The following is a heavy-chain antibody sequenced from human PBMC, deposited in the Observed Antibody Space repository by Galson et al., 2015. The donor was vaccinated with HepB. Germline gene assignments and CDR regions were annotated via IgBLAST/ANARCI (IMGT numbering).Heavy chain of an antibody. CDR3: ARSDHYASGNRIRGLVDY. CDR1: GYSFSTYW. V-gene: IGHV5-51*01. J-gene: IGHJ4*02. CDR2: IYPGDSDT. Sequence: QSGAEVKKPGDSLKISCEASGYSFSTYWIAWVRQMPGKGLEWMGVIYPGDSDTRYSPSFEGHVTMSVDKSTTTAFLQWSSLRASDTAMYYCARSDHYASGNRIRGLVDYWGRGTLVTVSS. D-gene: IGHD3-10*01.